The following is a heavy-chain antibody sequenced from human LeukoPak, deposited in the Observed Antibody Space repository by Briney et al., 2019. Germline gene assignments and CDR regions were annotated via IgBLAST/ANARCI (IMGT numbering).Heavy chain of an antibody. J-gene: IGHJ3*02. Sequence: GGSLRLSCAASGFTFDDYAMHWVRQAPGKGLEWVSGISWNSGSIGYANSVKGRFTISRDNAKNSLYLQMNSLRAEDTALYYCAKDSRDLWSGSPAGTFDIWGQGTMVTVSS. D-gene: IGHD3-3*01. CDR2: ISWNSGSI. CDR1: GFTFDDYA. CDR3: AKDSRDLWSGSPAGTFDI. V-gene: IGHV3-9*01.